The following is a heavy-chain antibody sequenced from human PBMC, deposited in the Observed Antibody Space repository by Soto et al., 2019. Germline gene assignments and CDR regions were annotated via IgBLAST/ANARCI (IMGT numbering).Heavy chain of an antibody. J-gene: IGHJ4*02. CDR1: GFSLSTSGVG. Sequence: SGPTLVNPTQTLTLTCTFSGFSLSTSGVGVGWIRQPPGKALEWLALIYWDDDKRYSPSLKSRLTITKDTSKNQVVLTMTNMDPVDTATYYCAHITGGSYYFDYWGQGTLVTVSS. CDR2: IYWDDDK. V-gene: IGHV2-5*02. CDR3: AHITGGSYYFDY. D-gene: IGHD7-27*01.